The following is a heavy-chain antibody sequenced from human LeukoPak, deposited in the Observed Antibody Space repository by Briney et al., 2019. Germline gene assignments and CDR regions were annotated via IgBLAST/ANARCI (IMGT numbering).Heavy chain of an antibody. CDR3: ARLSGPGDSSGYYSGPYYFDY. Sequence: GGSLRLSCAASGFTFDDYAKHWVRQAPGKGLEWVSGISWNSGSIGYADSVKGRFTISRDNAKNSLYLQMNSLRAEDTALYYCARLSGPGDSSGYYSGPYYFDYWGQGTLVTVSS. J-gene: IGHJ4*02. V-gene: IGHV3-9*01. D-gene: IGHD3-22*01. CDR1: GFTFDDYA. CDR2: ISWNSGSI.